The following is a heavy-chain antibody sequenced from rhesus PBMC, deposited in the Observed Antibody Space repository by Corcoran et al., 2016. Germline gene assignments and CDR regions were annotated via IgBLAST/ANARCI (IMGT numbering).Heavy chain of an antibody. D-gene: IGHD2-21*01. CDR3: ARDPQIENTGYYGLDS. V-gene: IGHV4-80*01. CDR2: INGNSGST. Sequence: QVQLQESGPGLVKPSETLSLTCTVSGASISSYWWSWIRQPPGKGLEWIGEINGNSGSTNYTPSLKSRVTISKDASKNQFSLKLSSVTAADTAVYYCARDPQIENTGYYGLDSWGQGVVVTVSS. J-gene: IGHJ6*01. CDR1: GASISSYW.